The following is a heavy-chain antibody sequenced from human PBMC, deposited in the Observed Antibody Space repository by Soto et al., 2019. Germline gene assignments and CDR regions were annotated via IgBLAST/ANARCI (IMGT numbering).Heavy chain of an antibody. V-gene: IGHV2-5*01. CDR3: AHGGPAASLDF. J-gene: IGHJ4*02. CDR1: GFSLSNPGVG. D-gene: IGHD2-2*01. CDR2: IYWNDDR. Sequence: QITLKESGPTLVKPTQTLTLTCTFSGFSLSNPGVGMGCVRQPPGKALQWLAVIYWNDDRRDSPSLKTRLTITKDTSKNQVVLTMTDMDPVDTATYYCAHGGPAASLDFWGQGTLVTVSS.